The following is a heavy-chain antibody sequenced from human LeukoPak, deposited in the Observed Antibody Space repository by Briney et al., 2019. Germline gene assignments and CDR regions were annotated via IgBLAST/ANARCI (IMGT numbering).Heavy chain of an antibody. J-gene: IGHJ4*02. CDR3: ARDPSLPYRYYFDY. CDR2: ISGSGGST. CDR1: GFTFSSYA. V-gene: IGHV3-23*01. D-gene: IGHD2-21*01. Sequence: PGGSLRLSCAASGFTFSSYAMSWVRQAPGKGLEWVSAISGSGGSTYYADSVKGRFTISRDNSKNTLYLQMNSLRAEDTAVYYCARDPSLPYRYYFDYWGQGTLVTVSS.